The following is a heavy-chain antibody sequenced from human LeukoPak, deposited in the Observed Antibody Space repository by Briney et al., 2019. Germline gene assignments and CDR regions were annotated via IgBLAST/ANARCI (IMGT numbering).Heavy chain of an antibody. CDR2: IYYSGST. CDR1: GGSISSGDYY. Sequence: SQTLSLTCTVSGGSISSGDYYWSWIRQPPGKGLEWIGYIYYSGSTYYNPSLKSRVTISVDTSKNQFSLKLSSVTAADTAVYYCARHQRGHSHTSGEDYWGQGTLVTVSS. CDR3: ARHQRGHSHTSGEDY. D-gene: IGHD3-22*01. J-gene: IGHJ4*02. V-gene: IGHV4-30-4*01.